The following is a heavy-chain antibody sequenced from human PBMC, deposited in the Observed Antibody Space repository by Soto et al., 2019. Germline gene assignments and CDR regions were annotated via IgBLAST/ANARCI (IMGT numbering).Heavy chain of an antibody. Sequence: EVQVLESGGGLVQPEGWLRRSCAASGFSFSSYAMSWVRQARGKGPEWVSAIRGSGGSTYYADSVKGRFTISRDNSKNTLYLQMNSLRAEDTAVYYCAKVVLIHGPYYFDYWGQGTLVTVSS. CDR1: GFSFSSYA. CDR3: AKVVLIHGPYYFDY. CDR2: IRGSGGST. J-gene: IGHJ4*02. D-gene: IGHD2-8*01. V-gene: IGHV3-23*01.